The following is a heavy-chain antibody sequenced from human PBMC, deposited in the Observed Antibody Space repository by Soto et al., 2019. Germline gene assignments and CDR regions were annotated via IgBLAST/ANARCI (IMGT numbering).Heavy chain of an antibody. V-gene: IGHV4-34*01. CDR2: INYSGSS. Sequence: QIEHWGAGLLKPSETLSLTCTVYGESFSRYYWSWIRQPPGKGLEWIGEINYSGSSNYSPSLKTLVTILVDTCNKEFSLKRTSVTAADTAVYYCVRGRRVGYCLGVSCHNWFDPWGQGTLVSVSS. CDR3: VRGRRVGYCLGVSCHNWFDP. CDR1: GESFSRYY. J-gene: IGHJ5*02. D-gene: IGHD2-15*01.